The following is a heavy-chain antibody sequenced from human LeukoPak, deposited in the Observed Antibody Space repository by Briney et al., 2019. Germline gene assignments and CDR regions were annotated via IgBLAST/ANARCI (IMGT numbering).Heavy chain of an antibody. D-gene: IGHD2-15*01. J-gene: IGHJ5*02. V-gene: IGHV4-4*02. Sequence: PSETLSLTCAVSGGSISSSNWWSWVRQPPGKGLEWIGSIYYSGSTYYNPSLKSRVTISVDTSKNQFSLKLSSVTAADTAVYYCARDVASWGQGTLVTVSS. CDR2: IYYSGST. CDR3: ARDVAS. CDR1: GGSISSSNW.